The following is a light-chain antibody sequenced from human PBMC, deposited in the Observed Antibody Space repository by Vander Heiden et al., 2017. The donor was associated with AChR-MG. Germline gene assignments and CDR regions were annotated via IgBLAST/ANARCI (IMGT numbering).Light chain of an antibody. CDR3: AAWDDSLNGPV. CDR2: SNT. J-gene: IGLJ2*01. Sequence: QSLLTQPPSASGTPGQRDTISCSGSSSNIGSNAVNWYQQLPGTAPKLLIYSNTHRPSGVPDRFSGSKSGTSASLAISGLQSEDEADYYCAAWDDSLNGPVFGGGTKLTVL. V-gene: IGLV1-44*01. CDR1: SSNIGSNA.